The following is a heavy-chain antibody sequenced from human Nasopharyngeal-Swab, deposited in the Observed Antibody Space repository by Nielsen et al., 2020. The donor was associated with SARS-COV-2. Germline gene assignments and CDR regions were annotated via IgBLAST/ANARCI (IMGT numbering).Heavy chain of an antibody. D-gene: IGHD6-19*01. CDR2: IYPGASLT. CDR3: ARLDSSAAGSHFTDALDV. V-gene: IGHV5-51*01. CDR1: GYTFTTYW. J-gene: IGHJ6*02. Sequence: GESLKISWQGAGYTFTTYWIGGGRQMPGKGLEWRGIIYPGASLTRYSPSFEGQVTISADKSTNTAYLQWSSLKASDTAMYYCARLDSSAAGSHFTDALDVWGRGTTVTVSS.